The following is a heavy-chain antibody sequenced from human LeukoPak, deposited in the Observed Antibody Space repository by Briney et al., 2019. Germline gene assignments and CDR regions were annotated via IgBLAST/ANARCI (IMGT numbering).Heavy chain of an antibody. CDR1: GFTFSAYS. Sequence: GGSLRLSCAASGFTFSAYSMNWVRQAPGKGLEWVSSISSTSNDIYYADSVKGRFTISRDNAKNSLYLQMNSLRAEDTAVYYCARGGARSLEWLLLVYWGQATVVTASS. CDR2: ISSTSNDI. CDR3: ARGGARSLEWLLLVY. D-gene: IGHD3-3*01. V-gene: IGHV3-21*01. J-gene: IGHJ4*02.